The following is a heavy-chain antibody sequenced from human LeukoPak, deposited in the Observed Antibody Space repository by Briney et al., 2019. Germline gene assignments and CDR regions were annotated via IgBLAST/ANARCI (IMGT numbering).Heavy chain of an antibody. J-gene: IGHJ4*02. CDR3: ASGGYKLDY. V-gene: IGHV1-2*02. Sequence: ASVKVSCKASGYTXTGHYMYWVRQAPGQGLEWMGWINPNSGATNYAQKFQGRVTMTRDTSISTAYMDLSRLISDDTAVYYCASGGYKLDYWGQGTLVTVSS. CDR1: GYTXTGHY. CDR2: INPNSGAT. D-gene: IGHD5-18*01.